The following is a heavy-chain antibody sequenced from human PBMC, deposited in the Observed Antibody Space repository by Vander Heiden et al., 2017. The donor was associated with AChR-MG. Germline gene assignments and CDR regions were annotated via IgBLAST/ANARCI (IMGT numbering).Heavy chain of an antibody. CDR3: AKDMAEEPHENWFDP. Sequence: EVQLVESGGGLVQPGRSLRLSCAASGFTFDDYAMHWVRQAPGKGLGWVSGISWNSGSIGYADSVKGRFTISRDNAKNSLYMQMNSLRAEDTALYYCAKDMAEEPHENWFDPWGQGTLVTVSS. CDR1: GFTFDDYA. J-gene: IGHJ5*02. CDR2: ISWNSGSI. D-gene: IGHD1-1*01. V-gene: IGHV3-9*01.